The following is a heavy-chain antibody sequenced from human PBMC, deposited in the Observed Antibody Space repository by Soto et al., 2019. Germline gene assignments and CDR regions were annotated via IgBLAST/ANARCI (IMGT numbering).Heavy chain of an antibody. V-gene: IGHV3-53*01. CDR1: GFTVSSSY. CDR2: LYSSGDA. Sequence: GGSLRLSCAASGFTVSSSYMSWVRQAPGKGLEWVSLLYSSGDAHYADSVKGRFIISRDNSKSTLYLQMSSLRVDDSAVYYCARVVPITLVRGLVCYYLDYWGQGTLVTVSS. CDR3: ARVVPITLVRGLVCYYLDY. J-gene: IGHJ4*02. D-gene: IGHD3-10*01.